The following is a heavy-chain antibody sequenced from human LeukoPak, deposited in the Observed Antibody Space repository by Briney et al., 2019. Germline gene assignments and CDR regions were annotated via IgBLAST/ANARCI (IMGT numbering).Heavy chain of an antibody. CDR3: ARGGPVTTVPYFDY. Sequence: PGGSLRLSCAASGFTFSSYTVHWVRQAPGKGLEWVAVISYDGSNKYYADSVKGRFTISRDNSKNTLYMQMNNLRAEDTAVYYCARGGPVTTVPYFDYWGQGTLVTVSS. J-gene: IGHJ4*02. CDR2: ISYDGSNK. D-gene: IGHD4-11*01. CDR1: GFTFSSYT. V-gene: IGHV3-30-3*01.